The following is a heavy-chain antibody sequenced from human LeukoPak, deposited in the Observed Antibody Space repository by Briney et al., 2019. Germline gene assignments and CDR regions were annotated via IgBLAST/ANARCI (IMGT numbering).Heavy chain of an antibody. Sequence: GGSLRLSCAASGFTFSSYAMHWVRQAPGKGLEWVAAIWHDGSNKFYGDSVKGRFTISRDNSENTLYLQLNSLRGDDTAAYYCAKDHREFSLEENHFDFWGQGTVVTVSS. D-gene: IGHD2/OR15-2a*01. CDR3: AKDHREFSLEENHFDF. CDR2: IWHDGSNK. V-gene: IGHV3-33*06. CDR1: GFTFSSYA. J-gene: IGHJ4*02.